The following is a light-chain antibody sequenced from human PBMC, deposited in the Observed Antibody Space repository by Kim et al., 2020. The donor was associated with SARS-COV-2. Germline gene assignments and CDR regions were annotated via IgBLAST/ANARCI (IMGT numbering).Light chain of an antibody. V-gene: IGKV1-17*01. CDR1: QDIRNA. CDR2: GAS. CDR3: LQHSTYPIT. J-gene: IGKJ5*01. Sequence: APLGDRVTITCRASQDIRNALGWYQQNPGRAPKRLIYGASSLQSGVPSRFSGSGSGTEFTLTISSVQPEDFATYFCLQHSTYPITFGQGTRLEIK.